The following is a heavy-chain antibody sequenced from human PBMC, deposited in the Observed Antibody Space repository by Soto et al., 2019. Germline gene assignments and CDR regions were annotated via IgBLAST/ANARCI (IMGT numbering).Heavy chain of an antibody. D-gene: IGHD6-13*01. J-gene: IGHJ5*02. CDR1: GSTFTSYD. CDR2: MNPNSGNT. V-gene: IGHV1-8*01. CDR3: ARGLDSSSWYSDDWFDP. Sequence: ASVKVSCKASGSTFTSYDINWVRQATGQGLEWMGWMNPNSGNTGYAQKFQGRVTMTRNTSISTAYTELSSLRSEDTAVYYCARGLDSSSWYSDDWFDPWGQGTLVTVSS.